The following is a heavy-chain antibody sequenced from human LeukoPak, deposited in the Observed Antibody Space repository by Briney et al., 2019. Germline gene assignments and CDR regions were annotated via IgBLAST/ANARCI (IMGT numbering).Heavy chain of an antibody. CDR3: ARGGYYNSGSFPDY. V-gene: IGHV1-18*01. CDR2: IGPYNGDT. Sequence: ASVKVSCKASGYTFTSFGINWVRQAPGQGLEWMGWIGPYNGDTHYAQNLQGRLTMTTDTSTSTAYMDLRSLISDDTAVYFCARGGYYNSGSFPDYWGQGTLVTVSS. D-gene: IGHD3-10*01. CDR1: GYTFTSFG. J-gene: IGHJ4*02.